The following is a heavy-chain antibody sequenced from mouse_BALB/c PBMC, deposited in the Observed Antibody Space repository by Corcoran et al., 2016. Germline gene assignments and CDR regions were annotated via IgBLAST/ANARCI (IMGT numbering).Heavy chain of an antibody. Sequence: QVQLQQSGPELVKPGASVKMSCKASGYTFTSYYIHWVKQRPGQGLEWIGWIYPGDGSTKYNEKFKGKTTLTADKSSSTAYMLLSSLTSEDSAIYFCASGYLYYFDYWGQGTTLTVSS. J-gene: IGHJ2*01. CDR2: IYPGDGST. CDR3: ASGYLYYFDY. V-gene: IGHV1S56*01. CDR1: GYTFTSYY. D-gene: IGHD3-2*02.